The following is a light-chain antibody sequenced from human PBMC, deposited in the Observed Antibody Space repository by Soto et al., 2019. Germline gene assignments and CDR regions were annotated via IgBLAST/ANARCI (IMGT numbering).Light chain of an antibody. J-gene: IGKJ1*01. CDR1: QSLQHNNGNTL. Sequence: EIVMTQSPLSLTVTPGEPASISCKSSQSLQHNNGNTLLDWYMQKPGQSPQLLIYLGSRRAPGAPDRVSGSGSGTDVTLRSSTVEADDAAIYYCMQALPTPRTFGQGTKLEI. CDR3: MQALPTPRT. V-gene: IGKV2-28*01. CDR2: LGS.